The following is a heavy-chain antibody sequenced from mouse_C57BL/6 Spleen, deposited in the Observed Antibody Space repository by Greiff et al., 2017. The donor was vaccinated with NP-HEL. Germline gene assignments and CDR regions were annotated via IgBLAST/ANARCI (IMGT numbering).Heavy chain of an antibody. CDR1: GYTFTSYW. J-gene: IGHJ1*03. CDR3: ERKHYCGSSSVYWYFDV. D-gene: IGHD1-1*01. Sequence: QVQLQQPGAELVMPGASVKLSCKASGYTFTSYWMHWVKQRPGQGLEWIGEIDPSDSYTNYNQKFKGKSTLTVDKSSSTAYMQLSSLTSEDSAVYYCERKHYCGSSSVYWYFDVWGTGTTVTVSS. CDR2: IDPSDSYT. V-gene: IGHV1-69*01.